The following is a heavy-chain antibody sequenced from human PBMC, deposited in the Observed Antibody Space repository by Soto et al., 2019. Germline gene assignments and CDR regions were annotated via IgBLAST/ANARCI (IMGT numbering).Heavy chain of an antibody. J-gene: IGHJ6*02. CDR1: GFTFSSYA. V-gene: IGHV3-30-3*01. CDR2: ISYDGSNK. Sequence: GGSLRLSCAASGFTFSSYAMHWVRQAPGKGLEWVAVISYDGSNKYYADSVKGRFTISRDNSKNTLYLQMNSLRAEDTAVYYCARDSVLSSSWSQRYYGMDVWGQGTTVTVSS. D-gene: IGHD6-13*01. CDR3: ARDSVLSSSWSQRYYGMDV.